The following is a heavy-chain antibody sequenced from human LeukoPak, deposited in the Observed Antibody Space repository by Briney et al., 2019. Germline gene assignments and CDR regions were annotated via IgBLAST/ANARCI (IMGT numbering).Heavy chain of an antibody. D-gene: IGHD3-3*01. J-gene: IGHJ6*03. CDR3: ARDLYYDFWSGYSPRYYYYMDV. Sequence: PGGSLRLSCAASGFTFSSYSMNWVRQAPGKGLEWVSSISSSSSYIYYADSVKGRFTISRDNAKNSLYLQMNSLRAEDTAVYYCARDLYYDFWSGYSPRYYYYMDVWGKGTTVTVSS. CDR1: GFTFSSYS. V-gene: IGHV3-21*01. CDR2: ISSSSSYI.